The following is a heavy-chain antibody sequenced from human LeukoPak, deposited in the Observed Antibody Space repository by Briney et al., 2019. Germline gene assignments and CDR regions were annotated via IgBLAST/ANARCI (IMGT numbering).Heavy chain of an antibody. D-gene: IGHD2-2*01. CDR2: VNPNSGVT. Sequence: ASVKVSCKASGNTFTGYYVHWVRQAPGQGLEWMGWVNPNSGVTNYAQKFQGRVTMTRDTSISTAYMELSSLRSDDTAVYYCARDGKYQLPLSSYYYYYMDVWGKGTTVTVSS. V-gene: IGHV1-2*02. CDR3: ARDGKYQLPLSSYYYYYMDV. CDR1: GNTFTGYY. J-gene: IGHJ6*03.